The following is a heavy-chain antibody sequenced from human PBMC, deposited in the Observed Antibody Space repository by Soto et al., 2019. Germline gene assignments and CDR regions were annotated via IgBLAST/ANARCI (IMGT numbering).Heavy chain of an antibody. V-gene: IGHV4-39*01. Sequence: SSTLSLTCTFPGGSISSSSYYWGWSRQPPWKGLEWIGSIFYSGSTYYNPSLKSRVTISVDTSKNQFSLKLSSVTAADTAVYYCACIFSGGYSYGFYYDGMDVWGQGTTVT. D-gene: IGHD5-18*01. CDR2: IFYSGST. J-gene: IGHJ6*02. CDR3: ACIFSGGYSYGFYYDGMDV. CDR1: GGSISSSSYY.